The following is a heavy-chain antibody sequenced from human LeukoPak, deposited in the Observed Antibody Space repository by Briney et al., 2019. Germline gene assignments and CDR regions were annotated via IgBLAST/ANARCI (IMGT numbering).Heavy chain of an antibody. D-gene: IGHD4-17*01. J-gene: IGHJ4*02. Sequence: GGSLRLSCAASGFTVSSNYMSWVRQAPGKGLEWVSVIYSGGSTYYAGSVKGRFTISRDNSKNTLYLQMNSLRAEDTAVYYCARDQDDYGDYEFSTWGQGTLVTVSS. V-gene: IGHV3-53*01. CDR3: ARDQDDYGDYEFST. CDR2: IYSGGST. CDR1: GFTVSSNY.